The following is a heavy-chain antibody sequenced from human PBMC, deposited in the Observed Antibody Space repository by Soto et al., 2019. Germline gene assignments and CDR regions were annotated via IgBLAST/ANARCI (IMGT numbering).Heavy chain of an antibody. Sequence: ESLKISCKGSGYSFTSYWISWVRQMPGKGLEWMGRIDPSDSYTNYSPSFQGHVTISADKSISTAYLQWSSLKASDTAMYYCASSYCSSTSCYNDYYYGMDVWGQGTTVTVSS. J-gene: IGHJ6*02. CDR3: ASSYCSSTSCYNDYYYGMDV. D-gene: IGHD2-2*02. CDR1: GYSFTSYW. V-gene: IGHV5-10-1*01. CDR2: IDPSDSYT.